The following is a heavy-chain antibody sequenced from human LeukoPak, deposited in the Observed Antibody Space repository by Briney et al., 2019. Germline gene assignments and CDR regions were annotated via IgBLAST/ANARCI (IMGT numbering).Heavy chain of an antibody. V-gene: IGHV1-69*05. CDR3: AREAVHDFWSGYYNYYYYYMDV. D-gene: IGHD3-3*01. CDR1: GGTFSSYA. CDR2: VIPIFGTA. Sequence: SVTVSCKASGGTFSSYAISWVRQAPGQGLEWMGGVIPIFGTANYAQKFQGRVTITTDESTSTAYMELSSLRSEDTAVYYCAREAVHDFWSGYYNYYYYYMDVWGKGTTVTVSS. J-gene: IGHJ6*03.